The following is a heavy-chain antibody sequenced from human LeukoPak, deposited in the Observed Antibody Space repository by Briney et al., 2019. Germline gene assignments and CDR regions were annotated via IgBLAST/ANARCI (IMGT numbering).Heavy chain of an antibody. J-gene: IGHJ5*02. Sequence: SGTLSLTCAVSGGSLSSSNWWSWVRQPPGKGLEWIGEIYHSGSTNYNPSLKSRVTVSVDKSKNQFSLKLSSVTAADTAVYYCARSGSGYSGYDRWFDPWGQGTLVTVSS. CDR2: IYHSGST. D-gene: IGHD5-12*01. V-gene: IGHV4-4*02. CDR1: GGSLSSSNW. CDR3: ARSGSGYSGYDRWFDP.